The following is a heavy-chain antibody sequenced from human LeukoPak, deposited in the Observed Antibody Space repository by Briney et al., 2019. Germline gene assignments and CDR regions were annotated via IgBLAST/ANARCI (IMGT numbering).Heavy chain of an antibody. CDR2: IKQDGSEK. V-gene: IGHV3-7*01. CDR1: GFTFSSYW. Sequence: PGGSLRLSCAASGFTFSSYWMSWVRQAPGKGLEWVANIKQDGSEKYYVDSVKGRFTISRDNAKNSLYLQMNSLRAEDTAVYYCARDVMITFGGVIVMYYFDYWGQATLVTVSS. D-gene: IGHD3-16*02. J-gene: IGHJ4*02. CDR3: ARDVMITFGGVIVMYYFDY.